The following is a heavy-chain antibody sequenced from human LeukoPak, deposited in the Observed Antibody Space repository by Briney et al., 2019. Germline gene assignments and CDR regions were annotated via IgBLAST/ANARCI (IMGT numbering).Heavy chain of an antibody. V-gene: IGHV3-7*01. D-gene: IGHD5-18*01. J-gene: IGHJ4*02. CDR2: IQQDGSER. CDR3: ARLRYTYGKNFDY. Sequence: GGSLRLSCEASRFTFKAYWMSWVRQAPGTGLEWVANIQQDGSERKYVDSVKGRFTISRDNARNSLYLEMNSLRAEDTAVYYCARLRYTYGKNFDYWGQGTLVTVSS. CDR1: RFTFKAYW.